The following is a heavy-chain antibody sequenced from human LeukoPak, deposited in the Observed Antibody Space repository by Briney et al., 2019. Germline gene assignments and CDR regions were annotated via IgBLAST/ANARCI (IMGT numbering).Heavy chain of an antibody. V-gene: IGHV1-2*02. CDR3: AREGTYGPPMSDQ. CDR1: GYTFTGYY. Sequence: ASVKVSCKASGYTFTGYYMHWVRRAPGQGLEWMGWINPNSGGTKYAQKFQGRLTMTRDTSISAAYTELSSLRSDDTAVYFCAREGTYGPPMSDQWGQGTLVTVSS. D-gene: IGHD3-10*01. J-gene: IGHJ5*02. CDR2: INPNSGGT.